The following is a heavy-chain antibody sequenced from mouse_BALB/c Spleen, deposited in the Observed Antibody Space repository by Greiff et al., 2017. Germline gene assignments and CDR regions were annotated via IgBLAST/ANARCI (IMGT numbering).Heavy chain of an antibody. CDR3: TRERGLRRGDGWYFDV. V-gene: IGHV1S127*01. D-gene: IGHD2-4*01. CDR2: IDPSDSYT. J-gene: IGHJ1*03. Sequence: QVQLQQPGAELVKPGASVKMSCKASGYTFTSYWMHWVKQRPGQGLEWIGVIDPSDSYTSYNQKFKGKATLTVDTSSSTAYMQLSSLTSEDSAVYYCTRERGLRRGDGWYFDVWGTGTTVTVSS. CDR1: GYTFTSYW.